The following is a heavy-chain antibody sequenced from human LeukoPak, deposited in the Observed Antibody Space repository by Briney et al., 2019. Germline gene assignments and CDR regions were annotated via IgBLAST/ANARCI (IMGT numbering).Heavy chain of an antibody. CDR3: ARVSGGRTEYFDS. V-gene: IGHV3-48*04. D-gene: IGHD1/OR15-1a*01. CDR1: GFTFSSYS. CDR2: ITGSSRLI. J-gene: IGHJ4*02. Sequence: GGSLRLSCAASGFTFSSYSMNWVRQAPGMGLQWVSYITGSSRLIYYADSVKGRFTISRDNAKTSLYLQMNSLRAEDTAVYYCARVSGGRTEYFDSWGQGTLVTVSS.